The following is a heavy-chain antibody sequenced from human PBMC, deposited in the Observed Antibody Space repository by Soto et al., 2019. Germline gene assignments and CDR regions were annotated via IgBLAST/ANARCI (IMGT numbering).Heavy chain of an antibody. D-gene: IGHD3-22*01. CDR2: ISYDGSNK. V-gene: IGHV3-30-3*01. CDR3: ARDGDSSGYYYINYYGMDV. Sequence: PGGSLRLSCAASGFTFSSYAMHWVRQAPGKGLEWVAVISYDGSNKYYADSVKGRFTISRDNSKNTLYLQMNSLRAEDTAVYYCARDGDSSGYYYINYYGMDVWGQGTTVTVSS. J-gene: IGHJ6*02. CDR1: GFTFSSYA.